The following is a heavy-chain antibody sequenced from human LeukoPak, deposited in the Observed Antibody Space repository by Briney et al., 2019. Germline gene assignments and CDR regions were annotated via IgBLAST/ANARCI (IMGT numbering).Heavy chain of an antibody. CDR1: GFSFSTYN. Sequence: GGSLRLSCAASGFSFSTYNMNRVRQTPGKGLEWVSYISSRSSAIFYADSVKGRFTISRDDAKSSLYLQMNSLRAEDTAVYYCARGTIVGATDWFGPWGQGTLVTVSS. D-gene: IGHD1-26*01. CDR3: ARGTIVGATDWFGP. CDR2: ISSRSSAI. V-gene: IGHV3-48*01. J-gene: IGHJ5*02.